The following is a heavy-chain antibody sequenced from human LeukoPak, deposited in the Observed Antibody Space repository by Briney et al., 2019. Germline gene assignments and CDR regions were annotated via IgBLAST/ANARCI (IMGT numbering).Heavy chain of an antibody. CDR1: GFTFTSSA. CDR2: IVVGSGNT. CDR3: AAVVLSVGAPQLDY. D-gene: IGHD1-26*01. V-gene: IGHV1-58*02. J-gene: IGHJ4*02. Sequence: GASVKVSCKASGFTFTSSAMQWVRQARGQRLEWIGWIVVGSGNTNYAQKFQERVTITRDMSTSTAYMELSSLRSEDTAVYYCAAVVLSVGAPQLDYWGQGTLVTVSS.